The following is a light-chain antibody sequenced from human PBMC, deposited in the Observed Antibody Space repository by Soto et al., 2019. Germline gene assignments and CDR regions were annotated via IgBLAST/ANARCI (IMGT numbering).Light chain of an antibody. CDR3: QQYLDWPRT. Sequence: ELAITQSPATLSACRPDGAYLXYKTSQSVSSSYLVWHQQKPGQAPRLLIYAASNRATGVPDRFSGSGSGTVFTLTISSLQSDDFAVYYCQQYLDWPRTFGQGTKVDIK. CDR1: QSVSSSY. J-gene: IGKJ1*01. CDR2: AAS. V-gene: IGKV3-15*01.